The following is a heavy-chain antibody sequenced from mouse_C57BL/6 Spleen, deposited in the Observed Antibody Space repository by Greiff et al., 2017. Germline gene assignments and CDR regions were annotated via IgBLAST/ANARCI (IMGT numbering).Heavy chain of an antibody. CDR2: IDPETGGT. J-gene: IGHJ3*01. Sequence: QVHVKQSGAELVRPGASVTLSCKASGYTFTDYEMHWVKQTPVHGLEWIGAIDPETGGTAYNQKFKGKAILTADKSSSTAYMELRSLTSEDSAVYYCTRWGDGAYWGQGTLVTVSA. D-gene: IGHD3-3*01. CDR1: GYTFTDYE. CDR3: TRWGDGAY. V-gene: IGHV1-15*01.